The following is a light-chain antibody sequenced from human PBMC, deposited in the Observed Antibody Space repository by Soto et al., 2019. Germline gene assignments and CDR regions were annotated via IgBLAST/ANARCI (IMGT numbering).Light chain of an antibody. CDR2: GNN. J-gene: IGLJ1*01. Sequence: QSALTQPPSVSGAPGQRVTISCTGSSSNIGAGYEVHWFQQLPGTAPRLLIYGNNNRPSGVPDRFSGSKSGTSASLAITGLQAEDEADYYCQSYDSSLSALYVFGTGTKVT. CDR1: SSNIGAGYE. CDR3: QSYDSSLSALYV. V-gene: IGLV1-40*01.